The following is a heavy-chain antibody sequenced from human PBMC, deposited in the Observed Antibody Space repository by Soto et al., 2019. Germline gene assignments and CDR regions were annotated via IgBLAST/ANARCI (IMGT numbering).Heavy chain of an antibody. Sequence: GGSLRLSCAASGLTFTDYAMAWVRQTPEKGLEWVSGITYTGERTYYTDSVKGRFTISRDNSKNTVFMQMNSLRAEDTAVYYCAKDLNWNYVPHAFDIWGQGTMVTVSS. J-gene: IGHJ3*02. CDR1: GLTFTDYA. CDR2: ITYTGERT. D-gene: IGHD1-7*01. V-gene: IGHV3-23*01. CDR3: AKDLNWNYVPHAFDI.